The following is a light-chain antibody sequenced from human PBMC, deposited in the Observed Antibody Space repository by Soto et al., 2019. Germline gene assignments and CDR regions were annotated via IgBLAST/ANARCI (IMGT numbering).Light chain of an antibody. CDR3: CSYGGSYV. Sequence: QSVLTQPASVSGSPGQSITISCTRTSSDVGSYNLVSWYQQHPGKAPKVMIYEVSKRPSGVSNRFSGSKSGNTASLTFSGLQAEDEADYYCCSYGGSYVFGTGTKVPVL. CDR1: SSDVGSYNL. J-gene: IGLJ1*01. CDR2: EVS. V-gene: IGLV2-23*02.